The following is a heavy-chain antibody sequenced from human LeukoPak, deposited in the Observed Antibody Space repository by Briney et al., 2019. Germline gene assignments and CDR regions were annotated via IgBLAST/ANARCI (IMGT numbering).Heavy chain of an antibody. J-gene: IGHJ4*02. V-gene: IGHV3-7*05. CDR3: ARDTGYNTFDY. CDR1: GFTFSSYW. CDR2: IKEDGSDK. D-gene: IGHD5-24*01. Sequence: GGSLRLSCATSGFTFSSYWMSWVRQAPGKGLEWVANIKEDGSDKYYVDSVKGRFTISRDNAKNALYLQMNSLRAEDTAVYYCARDTGYNTFDYWGQGTLVTVSS.